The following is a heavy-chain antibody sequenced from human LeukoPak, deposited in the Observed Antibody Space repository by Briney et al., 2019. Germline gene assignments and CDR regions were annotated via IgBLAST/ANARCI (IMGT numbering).Heavy chain of an antibody. CDR1: GGSISSGSYY. CDR3: ARTEGDDAFDI. CDR2: IYTIGNT. D-gene: IGHD3-10*01. J-gene: IGHJ3*02. Sequence: PSETLSLTCNVSGGSISSGSYYWSWIRQPAGKGLEWIGRIYTIGNTNYNPSLKSRVTISIDTSKNHFYLKLNSVTAADTAVYYCARTEGDDAFDIWGHGTMVTVSS. V-gene: IGHV4-61*02.